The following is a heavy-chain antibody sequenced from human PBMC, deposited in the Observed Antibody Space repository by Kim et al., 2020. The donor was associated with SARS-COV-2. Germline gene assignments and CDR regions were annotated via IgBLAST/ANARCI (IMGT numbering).Heavy chain of an antibody. CDR1: GGSFSGYY. V-gene: IGHV4-34*01. CDR2: INHSGST. CDR3: ARGRRGGFDP. D-gene: IGHD3-16*01. J-gene: IGHJ5*02. Sequence: SETLSLTCAVYGGSFSGYYWSWIRQPPGKGLEWIGEINHSGSTNYNPSLKSRVTISVDTSKNQFSLKLSSVTAADTAVYYCARGRRGGFDPWGQGTLVTV.